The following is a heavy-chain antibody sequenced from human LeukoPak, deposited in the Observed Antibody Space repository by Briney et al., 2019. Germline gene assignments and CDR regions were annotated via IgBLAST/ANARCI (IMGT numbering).Heavy chain of an antibody. CDR1: GYTFTSYY. CDR3: ARELSVQSRMGNGFDP. D-gene: IGHD7-27*01. V-gene: IGHV1-46*01. CDR2: INPSGGST. J-gene: IGHJ5*02. Sequence: ASVKVSCKASGYTFTSYYMHWVRQAPGQGLEWRGVINPSGGSTSYAQKFQGRVTMTRDTSTSTVYMELSSLRSEDTAVYYCARELSVQSRMGNGFDPRGQGTLVTVSS.